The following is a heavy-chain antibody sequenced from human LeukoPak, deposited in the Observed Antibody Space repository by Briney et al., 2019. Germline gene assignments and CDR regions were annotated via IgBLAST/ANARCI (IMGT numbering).Heavy chain of an antibody. D-gene: IGHD6-13*01. J-gene: IGHJ4*02. V-gene: IGHV3-15*01. CDR3: TTIAATGYYDF. Sequence: GGSLRLSCAAYGFTFSNAWMSWVRQPPGKGLEWVGRIKSKTDGGTTDYAAPVKGRFTISRDDSKNTLYLQMNSLKTEDTAVYYCTTIAATGYYDFRGQGTLVTVSS. CDR2: IKSKTDGGTT. CDR1: GFTFSNAW.